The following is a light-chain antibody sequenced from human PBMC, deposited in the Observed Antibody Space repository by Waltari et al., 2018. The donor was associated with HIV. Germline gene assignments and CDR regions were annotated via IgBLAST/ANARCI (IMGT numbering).Light chain of an antibody. V-gene: IGLV2-14*01. CDR3: SSYTSSSTLV. J-gene: IGLJ3*02. Sequence: QSALTQPASVSGSPGQSITISCTGTSSDVGGSNYVSWYQQHPGKAPKLMIYEVSNRPSGVSNRFSGSKSGNTASLTISGLQAEDEADYYCSSYTSSSTLVFSGGTKLTVL. CDR1: SSDVGGSNY. CDR2: EVS.